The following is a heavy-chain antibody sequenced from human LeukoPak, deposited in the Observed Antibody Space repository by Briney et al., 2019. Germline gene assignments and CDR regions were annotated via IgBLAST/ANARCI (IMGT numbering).Heavy chain of an antibody. V-gene: IGHV1-2*02. Sequence: ASVKVSCKASGYTFTGYYMHWVRQAPGQGLEWMGWINPNSGGTNYAQKFQGRVTMTRDTSISTAYKELSRLRSDDTAVYYCARDRAHGVPAAYWGQGTLVTVSS. CDR3: ARDRAHGVPAAY. J-gene: IGHJ4*02. CDR2: INPNSGGT. D-gene: IGHD3-10*01. CDR1: GYTFTGYY.